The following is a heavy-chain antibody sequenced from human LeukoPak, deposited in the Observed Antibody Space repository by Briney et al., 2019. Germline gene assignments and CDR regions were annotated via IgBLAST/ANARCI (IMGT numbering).Heavy chain of an antibody. CDR1: GYSFTSYW. D-gene: IGHD1-26*01. CDR3: ARDSTNSGSYRARYAFDI. CDR2: IYPGDSDT. V-gene: IGHV5-51*01. J-gene: IGHJ3*02. Sequence: GESLKISCKGSGYSFTSYWIGWVRQMPGKGLEWMGFIYPGDSDTRYSPSFQGQVTISADKSISTAYLQWSSLKASDTAMYYCARDSTNSGSYRARYAFDIWGQGTMVTVSS.